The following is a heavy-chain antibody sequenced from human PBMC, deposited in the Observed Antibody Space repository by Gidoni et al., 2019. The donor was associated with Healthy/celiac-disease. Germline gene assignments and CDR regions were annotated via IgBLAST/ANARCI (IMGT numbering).Heavy chain of an antibody. CDR2: ISYDGSNK. J-gene: IGHJ3*02. CDR3: ARVFSSGSHGGSDAFDI. Sequence: QVQLVESGGGVVQRGRSLRHSCAAPGFTFNSYAMHWVRQAPGQGLEWVAVISYDGSNKYYADSVKGRFTISRDNSKNTLYLQMNSLRAEDTAVYYCARVFSSGSHGGSDAFDIWGQGTMVTVSS. CDR1: GFTFNSYA. D-gene: IGHD1-26*01. V-gene: IGHV3-30-3*01.